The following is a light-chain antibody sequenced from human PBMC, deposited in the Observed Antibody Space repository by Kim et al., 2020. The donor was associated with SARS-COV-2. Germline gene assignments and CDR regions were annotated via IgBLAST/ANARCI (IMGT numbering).Light chain of an antibody. Sequence: LGQTVRITCQGDSLRSYYAGWYQQKPGQAPVLVIYGKNNRPSGIPDRFSGSSSGNTASLTITGAQAEDEADYYCNSRDSSGNHLVFGTGTKVTVL. CDR3: NSRDSSGNHLV. CDR2: GKN. V-gene: IGLV3-19*01. J-gene: IGLJ1*01. CDR1: SLRSYY.